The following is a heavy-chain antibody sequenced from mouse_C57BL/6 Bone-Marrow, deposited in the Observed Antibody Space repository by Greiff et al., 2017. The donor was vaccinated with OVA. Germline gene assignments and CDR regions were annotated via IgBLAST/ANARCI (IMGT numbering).Heavy chain of an antibody. V-gene: IGHV5-9-1*02. CDR3: TIYYDYDAPSY. Sequence: EVMLVESGEGLVKPGGSLKLSCAASGFTFSSYAMSWVRQTPEKRLEWVAYISSGGDYIYYADTVKGRFTISRDNARNTLYLQMSSLKSEETAMYYCTIYYDYDAPSYWGQGTLVTVSA. D-gene: IGHD2-4*01. CDR1: GFTFSSYA. CDR2: ISSGGDYI. J-gene: IGHJ3*01.